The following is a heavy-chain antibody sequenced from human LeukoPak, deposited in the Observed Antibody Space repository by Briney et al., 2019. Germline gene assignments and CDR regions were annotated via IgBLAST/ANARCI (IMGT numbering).Heavy chain of an antibody. J-gene: IGHJ5*02. V-gene: IGHV4-34*01. D-gene: IGHD3-10*01. CDR2: INHSGST. CDR3: ARGQRNYYGSGSYRDWFDP. Sequence: SETVSLTCAVYGGSFSGYYWSWIRQPPGKGREWIGEINHSGSTNYNPSLKSRVTISVDTSKNQFSLKLSSVTAADTAVYYCARGQRNYYGSGSYRDWFDPGGQGTLVTVSS. CDR1: GGSFSGYY.